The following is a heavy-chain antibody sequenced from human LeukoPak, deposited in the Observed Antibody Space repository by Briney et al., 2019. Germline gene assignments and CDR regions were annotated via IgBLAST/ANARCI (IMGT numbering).Heavy chain of an antibody. CDR1: GFSLSTSGMR. CDR3: ANLGYDFDY. D-gene: IGHD5-12*01. J-gene: IGHJ4*02. CDR2: IDWDDDN. Sequence: SGPALVKPTQTLTLTCTFSGFSLSTSGMRVSWIRQPPGKALEWLARIDWDDDNFYSTSLKTRLTISKDTSKNQVVLTMTNMDPVDTATYYCANLGYDFDYWGQGTLVTVSS. V-gene: IGHV2-70*04.